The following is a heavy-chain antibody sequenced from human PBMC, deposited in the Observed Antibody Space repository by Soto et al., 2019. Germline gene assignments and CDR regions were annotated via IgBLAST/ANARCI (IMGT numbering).Heavy chain of an antibody. CDR2: IYHSGST. Sequence: NPSETLSLTCAVSGGSISSGGYSWSWIRQPPGKGLEWIGYIYHSGSTYYNPSLKSRVTISVDRSKNQFSLKLSSVTAADTAVYYCARAQGGGQWLDRPNWFDPWGQGTLVTVSS. CDR3: ARAQGGGQWLDRPNWFDP. D-gene: IGHD6-19*01. J-gene: IGHJ5*02. CDR1: GGSISSGGYS. V-gene: IGHV4-30-2*01.